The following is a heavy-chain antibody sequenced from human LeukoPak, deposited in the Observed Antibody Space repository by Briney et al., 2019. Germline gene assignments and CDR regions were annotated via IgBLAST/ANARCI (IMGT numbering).Heavy chain of an antibody. CDR1: GFTFSSYS. CDR3: ARHMVGYDILTGYYKPYYGMDV. Sequence: GGSLRLSCAASGFTFSSYSMNWVRQAPGKGLEWVSSISSSSSYIYYADSVKGRFTISRDNAKNSLYLQMNSLRAEDTAVYYCARHMVGYDILTGYYKPYYGMDVWGKGTTVTVSS. V-gene: IGHV3-21*01. J-gene: IGHJ6*04. D-gene: IGHD3-9*01. CDR2: ISSSSSYI.